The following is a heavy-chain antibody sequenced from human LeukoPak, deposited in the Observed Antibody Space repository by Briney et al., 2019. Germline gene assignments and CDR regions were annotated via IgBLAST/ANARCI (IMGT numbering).Heavy chain of an antibody. J-gene: IGHJ6*03. V-gene: IGHV4-59*11. CDR1: GGSISGPY. Sequence: SKTLSLTCTVSGGSISGPYWSWVRQPPGKGLEWIGDVYYSGSTHQNPSLKSRVTISVDTSKNQFSLKLRSVTAADTAVYYCARVMGDLASLYHMDVWGKGTTVTVSS. CDR2: VYYSGST. D-gene: IGHD3-16*01. CDR3: ARVMGDLASLYHMDV.